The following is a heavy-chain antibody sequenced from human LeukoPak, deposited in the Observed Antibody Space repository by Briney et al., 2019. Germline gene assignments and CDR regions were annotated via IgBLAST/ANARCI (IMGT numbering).Heavy chain of an antibody. J-gene: IGHJ5*02. CDR3: AGQGGNFDP. D-gene: IGHD4-23*01. CDR2: AYHSGIT. CDR1: GFSITGYD. V-gene: IGHV4-59*01. Sequence: SETLSLTGSVSGFSITGYDWSSIRQPPGKGMKWIGYAYHSGITNYNPSLKSRVTISIDTSESQFSLRLNSVTAADTAIYYCAGQGGNFDPWGKGILVAVSP.